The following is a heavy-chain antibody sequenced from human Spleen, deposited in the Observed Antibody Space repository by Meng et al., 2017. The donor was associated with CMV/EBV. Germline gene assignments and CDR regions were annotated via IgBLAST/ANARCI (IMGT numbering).Heavy chain of an antibody. V-gene: IGHV1-69*05. CDR2: IIPIFGTA. J-gene: IGHJ6*02. CDR1: GGTFSSYA. D-gene: IGHD2-2*01. Sequence: SVKVSCKASGGTFSSYAISWVRQAPGQGLEWMGGIIPIFGTANYAQKFQGRVTMTRDTSTSTVYMELSSLRSEDTAVYYCARGGGHCSSTSCFTSSGYYYGMDVWGQGTTVTVSS. CDR3: ARGGGHCSSTSCFTSSGYYYGMDV.